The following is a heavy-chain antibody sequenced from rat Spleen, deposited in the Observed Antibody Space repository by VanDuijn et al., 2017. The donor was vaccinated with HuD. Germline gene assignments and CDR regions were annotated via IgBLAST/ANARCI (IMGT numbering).Heavy chain of an antibody. V-gene: IGHV5-29*01. CDR3: SRRLRWPDYFEY. Sequence: EVQLVESGGGLVQPGRSLKLSCAASGFTFSDYGMAWVRQAPKKGLEWVASITNSGGSTYYRDSVKGRFTISRDNAKSTRYLPMNSLRSEDTANYYCSRRLRWPDYFEYWGQGVMVTVSS. J-gene: IGHJ2*01. CDR1: GFTFSDYG. CDR2: ITNSGGST. D-gene: IGHD1-12*02.